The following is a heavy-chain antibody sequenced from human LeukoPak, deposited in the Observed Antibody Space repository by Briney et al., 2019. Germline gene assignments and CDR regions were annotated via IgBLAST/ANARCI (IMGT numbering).Heavy chain of an antibody. CDR1: GYTSTSYG. Sequence: ASVKVSCKASGYTSTSYGISWVRQAPGQGLEWMGWTSAYNGNTNYAQKLQGRVTMTTDTSTSTAYMELRSLRSDDTAVYYCARAAISKDGSGYFYWGQGTLVTVSS. CDR2: TSAYNGNT. J-gene: IGHJ4*02. V-gene: IGHV1-18*01. D-gene: IGHD3-22*01. CDR3: ARAAISKDGSGYFY.